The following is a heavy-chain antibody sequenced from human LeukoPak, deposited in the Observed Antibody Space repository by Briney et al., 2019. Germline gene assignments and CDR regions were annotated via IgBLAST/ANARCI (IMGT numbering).Heavy chain of an antibody. CDR1: GGTFSIYA. CDR3: ASPTYDFWSGYPPHYYYYYGMDV. V-gene: IGHV1-69*04. CDR2: IIPILGIA. J-gene: IGHJ6*02. Sequence: SVKVSCKASGGTFSIYAIRWVRQAPGQGLEWMGRIIPILGIANYAQKFQGRVTITADKSTRTHYMELSSLRSEDTAVYYCASPTYDFWSGYPPHYYYYYGMDVWGQGTTVTVSS. D-gene: IGHD3-3*01.